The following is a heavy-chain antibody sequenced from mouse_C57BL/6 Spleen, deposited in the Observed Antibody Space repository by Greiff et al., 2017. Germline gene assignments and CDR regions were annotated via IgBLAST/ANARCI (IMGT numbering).Heavy chain of an antibody. CDR2: ISTGGGST. D-gene: IGHD1-1*01. CDR1: GFTFSDYY. J-gene: IGHJ4*01. CDR3: ARHYYEEYFAMDY. Sequence: EVKLVESGGGLVQPGGSLKLSCAASGFTFSDYYMYWVRQTPEKRLEWVAYISTGGGSTYYPDTVKGRFTISRDDTKNTLFLQMSRLKSEDTAMYYCARHYYEEYFAMDYWGQGTSVTVSS. V-gene: IGHV5-12*01.